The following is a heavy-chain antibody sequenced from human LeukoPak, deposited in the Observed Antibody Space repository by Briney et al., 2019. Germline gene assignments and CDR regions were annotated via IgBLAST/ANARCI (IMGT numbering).Heavy chain of an antibody. J-gene: IGHJ5*02. Sequence: TPSLTCAVSGGSISSGGYSWSWIRQPPGKGLEWIGYIYHSGSTYYNPSLKSRVTISVDRSKNQFSLKLSSVTAADTAVYYCARVMVRGVRYNWFDPWGQGTLVTVSS. CDR1: GGSISSGGYS. CDR2: IYHSGST. D-gene: IGHD3-10*01. CDR3: ARVMVRGVRYNWFDP. V-gene: IGHV4-30-2*01.